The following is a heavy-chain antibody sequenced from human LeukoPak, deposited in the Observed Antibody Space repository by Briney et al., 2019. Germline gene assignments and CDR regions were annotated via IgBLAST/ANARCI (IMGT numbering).Heavy chain of an antibody. Sequence: SETLSLTCTVSGGSISSYYWSWIRQPPGKGLEWIGYIYYSGSTNYNPSLKSRVTISVDTSKNQFSLKLSSVTAADTAVYYCARDAYGSGSFLGYYYYGMDVWGQGTTVTVFS. D-gene: IGHD3-10*01. CDR3: ARDAYGSGSFLGYYYYGMDV. CDR1: GGSISSYY. J-gene: IGHJ6*02. CDR2: IYYSGST. V-gene: IGHV4-59*01.